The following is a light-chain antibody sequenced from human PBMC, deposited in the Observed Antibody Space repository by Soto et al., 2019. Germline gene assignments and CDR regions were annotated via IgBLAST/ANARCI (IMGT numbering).Light chain of an antibody. V-gene: IGKV3-20*01. Sequence: EIVLTQSPGTLSLSPGERATLSCRASQNIENNYLAWYQQKPGQAPRLLIDDASRRATGVPDRFSGSGSGTDFTLTISRLEPEDFAVYFCQQCSSSPLTFGGGTKLELK. CDR3: QQCSSSPLT. CDR2: DAS. J-gene: IGKJ4*01. CDR1: QNIENNY.